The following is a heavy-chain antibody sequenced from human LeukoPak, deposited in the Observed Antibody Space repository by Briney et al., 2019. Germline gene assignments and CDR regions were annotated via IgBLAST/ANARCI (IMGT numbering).Heavy chain of an antibody. J-gene: IGHJ4*02. CDR1: GGSISSSSYY. D-gene: IGHD1-14*01. V-gene: IGHV4-39*01. CDR3: ARSNGTWRYFFDS. Sequence: SETLSLTCTVSGGSISSSSYYWGWIRQPPGKRLEWIGSVFYTGTTYCNPSLKSRVTISVDTSKTQFSLRLSSVTATDTAVYYCARSNGTWRYFFDSWGQGTLVAVSS. CDR2: VFYTGTT.